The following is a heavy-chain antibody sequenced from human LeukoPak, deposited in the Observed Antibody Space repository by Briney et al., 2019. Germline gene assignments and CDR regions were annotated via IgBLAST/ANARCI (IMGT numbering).Heavy chain of an antibody. CDR2: ISGSGGST. J-gene: IGHJ3*02. CDR3: AVIPAAPHDAFDI. V-gene: IGHV3-23*01. CDR1: GFTFSIYA. Sequence: GGSLRLSCAASGFTFSIYAMSWVRQAPGKGLEWVSAISGSGGSTYYADSVKGRFTISRDNSKNTLYLQMNSLRAEDTAVYYCAVIPAAPHDAFDIWGQGTMVTVSS. D-gene: IGHD2-2*01.